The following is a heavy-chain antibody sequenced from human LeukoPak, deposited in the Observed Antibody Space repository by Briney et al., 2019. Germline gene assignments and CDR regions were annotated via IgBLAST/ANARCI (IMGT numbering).Heavy chain of an antibody. J-gene: IGHJ4*02. CDR2: IYYSGST. D-gene: IGHD3-3*01. CDR3: ARAGYYDFWSGQVFDY. V-gene: IGHV4-38-2*02. Sequence: KPSETLSLTCTVSDYSVSNSYYWGWIRQPPGKGLEWIGSIYYSGSTYYNPSLKSRVTISVDTSKNQFSLKLSSVTAADTAVYYCARAGYYDFWSGQVFDYWGQGTLVTVSS. CDR1: DYSVSNSYY.